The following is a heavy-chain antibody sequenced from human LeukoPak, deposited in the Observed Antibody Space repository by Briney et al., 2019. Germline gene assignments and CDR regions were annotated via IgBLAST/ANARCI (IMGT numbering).Heavy chain of an antibody. CDR2: ISSSSSTI. D-gene: IGHD6-19*01. CDR1: GFTFSSYS. J-gene: IGHJ4*02. V-gene: IGHV3-48*04. Sequence: GGSLRLSCAASGFTFSSYSMNWVRQAPGKGLEWVSYISSSSSTIYYADSVKGRFTISRDNAKNSLYLQMNSLRAEDTAVYYCARDFSGWYEPRRNSKVPYYFDYWGQGTLVTVSS. CDR3: ARDFSGWYEPRRNSKVPYYFDY.